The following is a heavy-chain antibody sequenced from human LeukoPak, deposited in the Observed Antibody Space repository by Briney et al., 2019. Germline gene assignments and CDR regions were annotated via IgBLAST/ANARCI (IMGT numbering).Heavy chain of an antibody. D-gene: IGHD4-11*01. CDR1: GFTFSSYW. CDR2: INFDGSTT. V-gene: IGHV3-74*01. Sequence: GGSLRLSCAASGFTFSSYWMHWVRQAPGKGLVWVSRINFDGSTTSYADSVKGRFIISRDNAKNTLYLQMSSLRAEDTAVYYCARVSTVKYAFDIWGQGTMVTVSS. J-gene: IGHJ3*02. CDR3: ARVSTVKYAFDI.